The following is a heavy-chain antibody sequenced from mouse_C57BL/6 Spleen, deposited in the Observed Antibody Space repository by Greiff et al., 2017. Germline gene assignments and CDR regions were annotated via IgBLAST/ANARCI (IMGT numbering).Heavy chain of an antibody. V-gene: IGHV1-82*01. CDR3: ARSHYYGSSYAMDY. CDR2: IYPGDGDT. CDR1: GYAFSSSW. Sequence: QVQLQQSGPELVKPGASVKISCKASGYAFSSSWMNWVKQRPGQGLEWIGRIYPGDGDTNYNGKFKGKATLTADKSSSTAYMQLSSLTSEDSAVYFCARSHYYGSSYAMDYWGQGTSVTVSS. D-gene: IGHD1-1*01. J-gene: IGHJ4*01.